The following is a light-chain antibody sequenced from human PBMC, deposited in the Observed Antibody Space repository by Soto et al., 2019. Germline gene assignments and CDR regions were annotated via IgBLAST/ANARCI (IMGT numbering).Light chain of an antibody. CDR3: QQYDSYSSGP. CDR1: QTINSW. V-gene: IGKV1-5*01. Sequence: DIQMTQSPSTLSASVGDRVTITCRASQTINSWLAWYQQKPGKAPKVLIFDASSLKTGVPSRFSGSGSGTEFTFTISNLQPDDFATYYCQQYDSYSSGPFGQGTKVEIK. J-gene: IGKJ1*01. CDR2: DAS.